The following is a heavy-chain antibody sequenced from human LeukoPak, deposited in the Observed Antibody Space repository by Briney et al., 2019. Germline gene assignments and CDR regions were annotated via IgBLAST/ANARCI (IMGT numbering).Heavy chain of an antibody. CDR3: ARLSAYYYGSYFYYYMDV. J-gene: IGHJ6*03. CDR1: GFTFRSYG. V-gene: IGHV3-30*03. Sequence: GGSLRLSCAASGFTFRSYGMHWVRQAPGKGLEWVAVISYEGTNKWYADSVKGRFTISRDNAKNSVYLHMNSLRAEDTALYYCARLSAYYYGSYFYYYMDVWGKGTTVTVSS. D-gene: IGHD3-10*01. CDR2: ISYEGTNK.